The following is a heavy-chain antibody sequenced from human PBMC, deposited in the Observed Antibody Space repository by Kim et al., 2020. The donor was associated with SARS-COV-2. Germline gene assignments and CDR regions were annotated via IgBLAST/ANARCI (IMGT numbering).Heavy chain of an antibody. CDR3: ARQRGSGSYYIQFDP. J-gene: IGHJ5*02. Sequence: PALKGRVTRSVDTSKNQFSLKLNQVHAADTAVYYCARQRGSGSYYIQFDPWGQGTLVTVSS. D-gene: IGHD3-10*01. V-gene: IGHV4-59*08.